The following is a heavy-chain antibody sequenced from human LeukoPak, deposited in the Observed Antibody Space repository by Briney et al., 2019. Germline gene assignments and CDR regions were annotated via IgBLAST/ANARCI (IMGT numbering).Heavy chain of an antibody. Sequence: GRSLRLSCAASGFTFSSHGMHWVRQAPGKGLERVALIWYDGSNKYYADSVKGRFTISRDNSKNTLYLQMNSLRAEDTAVYYCAREELLRSDPDAFDIWGQGTMVTVSS. CDR3: AREELLRSDPDAFDI. D-gene: IGHD1-26*01. V-gene: IGHV3-33*01. CDR1: GFTFSSHG. CDR2: IWYDGSNK. J-gene: IGHJ3*02.